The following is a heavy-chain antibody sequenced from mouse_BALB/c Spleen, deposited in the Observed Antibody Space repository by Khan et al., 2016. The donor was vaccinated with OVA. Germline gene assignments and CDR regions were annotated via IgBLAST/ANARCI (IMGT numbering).Heavy chain of an antibody. CDR1: GFTFSTYG. V-gene: IGHV5-6*01. J-gene: IGHJ3*01. CDR3: TRLAYYYNSEGFAY. D-gene: IGHD1-1*02. Sequence: EVELVESGGDLVKPGGSLKLSCAASGFTFSTYGMSWVRQTPDKRLEWVATISSGGSYTSYVDSVKGRFTISRDNAKSTLYLQMSSLKSEDTAMYYCTRLAYYYNSEGFAYWGQGTLVTVSA. CDR2: ISSGGSYT.